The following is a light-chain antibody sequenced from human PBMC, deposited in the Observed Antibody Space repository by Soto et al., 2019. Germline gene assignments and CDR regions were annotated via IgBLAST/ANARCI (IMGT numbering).Light chain of an antibody. J-gene: IGLJ3*02. V-gene: IGLV2-14*01. CDR2: EVS. CDR1: SNDVGGFHY. Sequence: QSALTQPASVSGSPGQSITISCTGTSNDVGGFHYVSWYQQHPGKAPKLIIYEVSHRPSGVSNRFSGSKSGNTASLTISGLQAEDEADYYCSSDSYSGTLVVFGGGTKVTVL. CDR3: SSDSYSGTLVV.